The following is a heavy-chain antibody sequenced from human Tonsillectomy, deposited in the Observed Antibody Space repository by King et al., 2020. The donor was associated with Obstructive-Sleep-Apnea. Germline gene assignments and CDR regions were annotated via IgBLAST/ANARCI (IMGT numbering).Heavy chain of an antibody. Sequence: VQLVESGGGLVQPGGSLKLSCAASGFTFSDSAMHWVRQASGKGLEWVGRIRSKAYSYSPAHAASVKGRFTISRDDSKNTAYLQMNSLKTEDTAVYYCTKGSGYEWSFDYWGQGTLVTVSS. V-gene: IGHV3-73*01. CDR1: GFTFSDSA. J-gene: IGHJ4*02. CDR3: TKGSGYEWSFDY. CDR2: IRSKAYSYSP. D-gene: IGHD5-12*01.